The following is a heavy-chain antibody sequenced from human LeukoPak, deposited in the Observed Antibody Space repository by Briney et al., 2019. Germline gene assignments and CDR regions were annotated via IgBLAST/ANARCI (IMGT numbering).Heavy chain of an antibody. CDR3: ARDIVGATSSMSV. CDR2: ISAYNGNT. D-gene: IGHD1-26*01. CDR1: GYTFTSYG. V-gene: IGHV1-18*01. J-gene: IGHJ4*02. Sequence: ASVTVPCKASGYTFTSYGISWVRQAPGQGLEWMGWISAYNGNTNYAQKLQGRVTMTTDTSTSTAYMELRSLRSDDTAVYYCARDIVGATSSMSVWGQGTLVTVSS.